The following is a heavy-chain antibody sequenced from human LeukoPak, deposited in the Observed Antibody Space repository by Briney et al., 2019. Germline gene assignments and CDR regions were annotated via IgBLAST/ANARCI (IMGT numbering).Heavy chain of an antibody. D-gene: IGHD1-26*01. CDR1: GFIVSSNY. Sequence: GGSLRLSCAASGFIVSSNYMNWVRQAPGKGLEWVSVIYSSGSTYYADSVKGRFTISRDTSKNTLYLRMNSLRAEDTAVYYCARDWDDIVGATTRYYYGMDVWGQGTTVTVSS. CDR3: ARDWDDIVGATTRYYYGMDV. CDR2: IYSSGST. V-gene: IGHV3-66*01. J-gene: IGHJ6*02.